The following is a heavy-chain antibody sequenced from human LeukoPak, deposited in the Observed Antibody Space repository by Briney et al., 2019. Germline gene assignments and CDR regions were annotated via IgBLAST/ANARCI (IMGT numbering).Heavy chain of an antibody. V-gene: IGHV4-59*01. D-gene: IGHD6-19*01. CDR3: AREQEGSSGWCNWFDP. CDR1: GGSFSGYY. CDR2: IYYSGST. Sequence: SETLSLTCAVYGGSFSGYYWSWIRQPPGKGLEWIGYIYYSGSTNYNPSLKSRVTISVDTSKNQFSLKLSSVTAADTAVYYCAREQEGSSGWCNWFDPWGQGTLVTVSS. J-gene: IGHJ5*02.